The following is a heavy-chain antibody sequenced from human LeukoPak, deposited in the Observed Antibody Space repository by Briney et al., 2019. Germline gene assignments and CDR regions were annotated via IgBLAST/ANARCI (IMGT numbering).Heavy chain of an antibody. CDR3: ARVVDTHFDY. D-gene: IGHD5-18*01. Sequence: PGGSLRLSCAASGFTFSSYGMHWVRQAPGRGLEWVAAISFDGSNKYYADSVKGRFTISRDNSKNTLYLQMNSLRAEDTAVYYCARVVDTHFDYWGQGTLVTVSS. CDR1: GFTFSSYG. CDR2: ISFDGSNK. J-gene: IGHJ4*02. V-gene: IGHV3-30*03.